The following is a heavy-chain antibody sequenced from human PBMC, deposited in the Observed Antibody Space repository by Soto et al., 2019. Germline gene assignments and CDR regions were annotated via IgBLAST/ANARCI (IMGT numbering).Heavy chain of an antibody. D-gene: IGHD3-3*01. CDR2: IYYSGST. J-gene: IGHJ3*02. Sequence: SETLSLTCTVSGGSISSSSYYWGWIRQPPGKGLEWIGSIYYSGSTYYNPSLKSRVTISVDTSKNQFSLKLNSVTAADTAVYYCARPQYDFWSGYSGVGVAFDIWGQGTMVTVSS. V-gene: IGHV4-39*01. CDR1: GGSISSSSYY. CDR3: ARPQYDFWSGYSGVGVAFDI.